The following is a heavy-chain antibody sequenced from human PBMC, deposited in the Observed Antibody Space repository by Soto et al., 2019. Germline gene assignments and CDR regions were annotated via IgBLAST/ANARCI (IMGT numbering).Heavy chain of an antibody. CDR3: ARIAVAAFYWFDP. CDR2: ICSNDEK. D-gene: IGHD6-19*01. V-gene: IGHV2-26*01. J-gene: IGHJ5*02. CDR1: GFSLSNARMG. Sequence: QVTLKESGPVLVKPTETLTLTCTVSGFSLSNARMGVSWIRQPPGQALEWLAHICSNDEKSYSTSLKSRLTISKDTSKSQVVLTMTNMDPVDTATYYCARIAVAAFYWFDPWGQGALVTVSS.